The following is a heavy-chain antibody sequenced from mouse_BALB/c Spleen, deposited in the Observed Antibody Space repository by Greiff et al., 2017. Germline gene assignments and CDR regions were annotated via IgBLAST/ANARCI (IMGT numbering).Heavy chain of an antibody. CDR3: ARDRGRGAMDD. Sequence: EVQLVESGGGLVQPGGSRKLSCAASGFTFSDYGMAWVRQAPGKGPEWVAFISNLAYSIYYADTVTGRFTISRENAKNTLYLEMSSPRSEDTAMYYCARDRGRGAMDDWGQGTSVTVSS. CDR1: GFTFSDYG. D-gene: IGHD3-3*01. CDR2: ISNLAYSI. V-gene: IGHV5-15*02. J-gene: IGHJ4*01.